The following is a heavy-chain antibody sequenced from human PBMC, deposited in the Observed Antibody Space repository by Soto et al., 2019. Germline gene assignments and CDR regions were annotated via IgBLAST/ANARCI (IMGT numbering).Heavy chain of an antibody. CDR1: GGSVSGSYYY. J-gene: IGHJ4*02. D-gene: IGHD1-1*01. CDR2: VFHTGFT. CDR3: ATSQKGYNWNYFDH. Sequence: SETLSLTCAVSGGSVSGSYYYWAWLRQSPGKGPEWIGSVFHTGFTSYNPSLESRVSVSVDTSKSQFSPKLSAVTASDTAVYYCATSQKGYNWNYFDHWGQGALVTVSS. V-gene: IGHV4-39*01.